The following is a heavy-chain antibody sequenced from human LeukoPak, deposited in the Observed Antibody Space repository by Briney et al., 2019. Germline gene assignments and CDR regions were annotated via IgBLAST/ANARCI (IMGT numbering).Heavy chain of an antibody. D-gene: IGHD6-19*01. CDR3: ARGRLSSGWYLRYYYYMDV. V-gene: IGHV3-30*02. CDR1: GFTFSSYS. J-gene: IGHJ6*03. CDR2: IRYDGSNK. Sequence: GGSLRLSCAASGFTFSSYSMNWVRQAPGKGLEWVAFIRYDGSNKYYADSVKGRFTISRDNSKNTLYLQMNSLRAEDTAVYYCARGRLSSGWYLRYYYYMDVWGKGTTVAISS.